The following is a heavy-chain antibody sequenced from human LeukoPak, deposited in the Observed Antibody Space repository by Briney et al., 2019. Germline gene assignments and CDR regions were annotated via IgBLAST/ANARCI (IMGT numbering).Heavy chain of an antibody. J-gene: IGHJ4*02. CDR2: INSDGST. CDR3: ARDSSTWAFDQ. CDR1: GFTVSSNY. Sequence: GGSLRLSCAASGFTVSSNYMTWVRQAPGKGLEWVSLINSDGSTYYADSVKGRFTISRDNSKNTLYLHMNSLRAEDTAMYYCARDSSTWAFDQWGQGTLVTVSS. D-gene: IGHD1-1*01. V-gene: IGHV3-53*01.